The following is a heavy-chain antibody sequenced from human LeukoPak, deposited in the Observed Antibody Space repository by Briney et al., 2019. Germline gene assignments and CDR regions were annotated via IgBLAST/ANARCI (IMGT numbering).Heavy chain of an antibody. Sequence: GGSLRLSCAASGFTLSSYWMHWARQAPGKGLVWVSRINSDGSITSYADSVKGRFTISRDNAKNTLYLQMNSLRAEDTAVYYCARSSGSYYGYWGQGTLVTVSS. CDR2: INSDGSIT. D-gene: IGHD1-26*01. J-gene: IGHJ4*02. CDR3: ARSSGSYYGY. V-gene: IGHV3-74*01. CDR1: GFTLSSYW.